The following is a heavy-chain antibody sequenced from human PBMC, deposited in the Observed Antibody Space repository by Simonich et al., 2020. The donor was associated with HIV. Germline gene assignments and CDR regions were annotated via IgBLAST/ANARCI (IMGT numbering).Heavy chain of an antibody. CDR2: INDSGST. CDR3: ARAGRGSGSSFYWYFDL. Sequence: QVQLQQWGAGLLKPSETLSLTCAVYGGSFSGYYGSGIRQPPGKGLEWIGEINDSGSTHYNASLKSRVTISVDTSKNQFSLKLSSVTAADTAVYYCARAGRGSGSSFYWYFDLWGRGTLVTVSS. D-gene: IGHD1-26*01. CDR1: GGSFSGYY. J-gene: IGHJ2*01. V-gene: IGHV4-34*01.